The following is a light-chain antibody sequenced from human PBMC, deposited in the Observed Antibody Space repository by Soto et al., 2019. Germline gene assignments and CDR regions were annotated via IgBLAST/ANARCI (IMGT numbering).Light chain of an antibody. J-gene: IGLJ1*01. CDR1: SSDVGRYNL. CDR3: CSYAGSSTFEV. CDR2: EGS. Sequence: QSALTQPASVSGSPGQSINISCTGTSSDVGRYNLVSWYQQHPGKAPKLMIYEGSKRPSGVSNRFSGSKSGNTASLTISGLQAEDEADYYCCSYAGSSTFEVFGTGTKLTVL. V-gene: IGLV2-23*03.